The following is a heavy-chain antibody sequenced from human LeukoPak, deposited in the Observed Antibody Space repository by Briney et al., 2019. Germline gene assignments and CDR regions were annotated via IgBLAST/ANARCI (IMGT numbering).Heavy chain of an antibody. CDR1: VYTFTSYG. CDR3: ARDGIDYYPFDY. D-gene: IGHD3-22*01. CDR2: ISAYNGNT. V-gene: IGHV1-18*01. Sequence: ASVKVSCKASVYTFTSYGISWVRQAPGQGLEWMGWISAYNGNTNYAQKLQGRVTITTDTSTSTAYMELRSLRSDDTAVYYCARDGIDYYPFDYWGQGTLVTVSS. J-gene: IGHJ4*02.